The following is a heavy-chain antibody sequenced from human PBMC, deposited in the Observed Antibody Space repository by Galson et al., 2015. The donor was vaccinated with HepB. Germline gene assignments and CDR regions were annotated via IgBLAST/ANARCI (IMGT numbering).Heavy chain of an antibody. CDR1: GFTFSSYG. CDR3: AKGVGRLLWFRELLYQDY. Sequence: SLRLSCAASGFTFSSYGMHWVRQAPGKGLEWVAVISYDGSNKYYADSVKGRFTISRDNSKNTLYLQMNSLRAEDTAVYYCAKGVGRLLWFRELLYQDYWGQGTLVTVSS. V-gene: IGHV3-30*18. D-gene: IGHD3-10*01. J-gene: IGHJ4*02. CDR2: ISYDGSNK.